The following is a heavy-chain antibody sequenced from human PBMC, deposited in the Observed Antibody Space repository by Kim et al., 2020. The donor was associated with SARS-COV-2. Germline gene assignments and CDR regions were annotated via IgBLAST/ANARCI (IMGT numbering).Heavy chain of an antibody. CDR2: ISSSSSYT. V-gene: IGHV3-11*05. CDR1: GFTFSDYY. D-gene: IGHD6-19*01. CDR3: ARDRGERSRYSSGWPNWFDP. J-gene: IGHJ5*02. Sequence: GGSLRLSCAASGFTFSDYYMSWIRQAPGKGLEWVSYISSSSSYTNYADSVKGRFTISRDNAKNSLYLQMNSLRAEDTAVYYCARDRGERSRYSSGWPNWFDPWGQGTLVTVSS.